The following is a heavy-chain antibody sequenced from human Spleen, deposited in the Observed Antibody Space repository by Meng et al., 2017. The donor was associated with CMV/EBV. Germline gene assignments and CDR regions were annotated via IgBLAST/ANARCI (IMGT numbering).Heavy chain of an antibody. V-gene: IGHV4-4*07. J-gene: IGHJ5*02. CDR3: ASSYSSSWYGGEPLGHWFDP. CDR2: IYTSGST. Sequence: QRRLQESVPGLVKPSQTLSLTCTVSGGSISSYNWSWTRQPAGKGLEGIGRIYTSGSTNYNPSLKSRVTMSVETSKNQFSLKLSSVTAADTAVYYCASSYSSSWYGGEPLGHWFDPWGQGTLVTVSS. CDR1: GGSISSYN. D-gene: IGHD6-13*01.